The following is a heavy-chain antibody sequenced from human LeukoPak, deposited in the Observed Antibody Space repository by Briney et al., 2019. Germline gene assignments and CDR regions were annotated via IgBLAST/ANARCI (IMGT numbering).Heavy chain of an antibody. CDR2: IADNSNQI. D-gene: IGHD4-17*01. J-gene: IGHJ4*02. V-gene: IGHV3-48*01. Sequence: AGGSLRLSCAASGFTFRRHSMHWVRQAPGKGLEWVSFIADNSNQIDYADSVKGRFTISRDNAKKSFYLQMNSLRAEDTAVYYCARNDYGDYGFDYWGQGTLVTVSS. CDR3: ARNDYGDYGFDY. CDR1: GFTFRRHS.